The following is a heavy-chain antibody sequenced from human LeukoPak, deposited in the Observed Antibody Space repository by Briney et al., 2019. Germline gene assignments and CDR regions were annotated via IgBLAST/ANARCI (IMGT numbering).Heavy chain of an antibody. D-gene: IGHD1-20*01. J-gene: IGHJ4*02. CDR3: ARRRYNWNAIDY. Sequence: GGSLRLSCAASGFTFSSYAMSWVRQAPGKGLEWVSAISGSGGSTYYADSVKGWFTISRDNSKNTLYLQMNSLRAEDTAVYYCARRRYNWNAIDYWGQGTLVTVSS. V-gene: IGHV3-23*01. CDR2: ISGSGGST. CDR1: GFTFSSYA.